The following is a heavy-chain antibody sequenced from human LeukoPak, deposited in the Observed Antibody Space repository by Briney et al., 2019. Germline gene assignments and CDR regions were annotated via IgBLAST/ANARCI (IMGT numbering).Heavy chain of an antibody. CDR2: VYSSGST. J-gene: IGHJ4*02. CDR3: ARDCSSTSCYAEPRLWY. Sequence: SETLSLTCSVSGGSISSYYWSWIRQPAGKGLEWIGRVYSSGSTIYNPSLRSRLSLSLDTSKNQFSLKLSSVTAADTAMYYCARDCSSTSCYAEPRLWYWGQGTLVTVSS. D-gene: IGHD2-2*01. CDR1: GGSISSYY. V-gene: IGHV4-4*07.